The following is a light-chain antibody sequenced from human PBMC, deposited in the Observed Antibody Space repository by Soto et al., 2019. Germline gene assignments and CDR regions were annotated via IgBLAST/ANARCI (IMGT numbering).Light chain of an antibody. CDR3: QQYNSYRA. V-gene: IGKV1-16*01. CDR2: GAS. J-gene: IGKJ1*01. CDR1: QIISNF. Sequence: DIQMTQSPSSLSASVGDRVTITFRASQIISNFLNWYQQMPGKAPKLLIYGASNLQSGVPSRFSGSGFGTEFTLTISSLQPDDFATYYCQQYNSYRAFGQGTKVDIK.